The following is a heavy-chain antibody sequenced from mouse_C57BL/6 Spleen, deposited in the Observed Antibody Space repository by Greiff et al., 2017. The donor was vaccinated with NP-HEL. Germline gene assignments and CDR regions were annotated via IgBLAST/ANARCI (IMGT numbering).Heavy chain of an antibody. V-gene: IGHV5-17*01. CDR3: ARGYDVFAY. Sequence: EVQLVESGGGLVKPGGSLKLSCAASGFTFSDYGMHWVRQAPEKGLEWVAYISSGSSTIYYADTVKGRFTISRDNAKNTLFLQMTSLRSENTAMYYCARGYDVFAYWGQGTLVTVSA. J-gene: IGHJ3*01. CDR2: ISSGSSTI. D-gene: IGHD2-3*01. CDR1: GFTFSDYG.